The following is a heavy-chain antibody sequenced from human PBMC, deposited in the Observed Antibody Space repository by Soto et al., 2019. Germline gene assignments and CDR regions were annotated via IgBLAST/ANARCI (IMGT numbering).Heavy chain of an antibody. D-gene: IGHD2-21*01. CDR3: ARGEKRFRSASFDS. J-gene: IGHJ5*01. V-gene: IGHV3-48*03. CDR1: GFTFSSYE. CDR2: ISSSGSTI. Sequence: GGSLRLSCAASGFTFSSYEMNWVRQAPGKGLEWGSYISSSGSTIYYADSVKCRFTISRDTAKNSLYLQMNSLRAEDTAVYYCARGEKRFRSASFDSWGQGTLVTVSS.